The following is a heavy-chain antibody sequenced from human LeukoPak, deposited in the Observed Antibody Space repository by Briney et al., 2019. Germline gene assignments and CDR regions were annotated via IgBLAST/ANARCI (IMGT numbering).Heavy chain of an antibody. CDR1: GGSISSSSYY. J-gene: IGHJ4*02. D-gene: IGHD4-17*01. CDR3: AGHRNYGDYGLGFFDY. CDR2: IYYSGST. Sequence: SETLSLTCTVSGGSISSSSYYWGWIRQPPGKGLEWIGSIYYSGSTYYNPSLKSRVTISVDTSKNQFSLKLSSVTAADTAVYYCAGHRNYGDYGLGFFDYWGQGTLVTVSS. V-gene: IGHV4-39*01.